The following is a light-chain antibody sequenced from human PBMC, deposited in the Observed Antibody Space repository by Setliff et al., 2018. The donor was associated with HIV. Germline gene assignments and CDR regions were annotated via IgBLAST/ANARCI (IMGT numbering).Light chain of an antibody. Sequence: QSVLTQPASVSGSPGQSITISRSGTNSDIGSHDYVSWYQQHPGKAPKLIIFSVTYRPSGVSDRFSGSKSGNTASLTISGLQPEDEADYYCASHRDTNTLEVFGTGTKVTVL. CDR1: NSDIGSHDY. V-gene: IGLV2-14*03. CDR2: SVT. CDR3: ASHRDTNTLEV. J-gene: IGLJ1*01.